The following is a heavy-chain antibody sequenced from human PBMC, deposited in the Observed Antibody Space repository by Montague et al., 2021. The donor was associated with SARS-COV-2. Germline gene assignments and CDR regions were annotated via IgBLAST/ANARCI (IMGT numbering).Heavy chain of an antibody. Sequence: SETLSLTCAVYGESLKKYYWNWIRQSPGKGLEWIGEINHSGTTNYNPSLKSRVTMSLDTSKNQLSVRLDSVTAADTAVYYCARGVLGENRYASGWFLTLHYNSLDVWGQGTTVTVSS. V-gene: IGHV4-34*01. D-gene: IGHD6-19*01. CDR3: ARGVLGENRYASGWFLTLHYNSLDV. CDR1: GESLKKYY. J-gene: IGHJ6*02. CDR2: INHSGTT.